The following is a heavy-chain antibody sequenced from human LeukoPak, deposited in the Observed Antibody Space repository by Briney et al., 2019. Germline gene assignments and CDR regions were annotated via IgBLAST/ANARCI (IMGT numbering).Heavy chain of an antibody. D-gene: IGHD1-1*01. J-gene: IGHJ5*02. CDR1: GDSVSSNSAS. CDR3: ARDPDNSYEWGPFDP. CDR2: AYYRSKWYT. V-gene: IGHV6-1*01. Sequence: SQTLSLTCALSGDSVSSNSASWNWIRQSPSRGLEWLGRAYYRSKWYTDYAVSVQSRITINPDTSKNQFSLHLNSMTPEDTAVYYCARDPDNSYEWGPFDPWGQGTLVTVSS.